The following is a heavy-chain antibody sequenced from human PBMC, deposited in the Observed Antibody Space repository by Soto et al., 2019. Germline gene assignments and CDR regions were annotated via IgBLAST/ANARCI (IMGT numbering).Heavy chain of an antibody. Sequence: LRLSCAASGFTFSSYSMNWVRQAPGKGLEWVSSISSSSSYIYYADSVKGRFTISRDNAKNSLYLQMNSLRAEDTAVYYCARVDKASYYYYGMDVWGQGTTVTVSS. CDR3: ARVDKASYYYYGMDV. J-gene: IGHJ6*02. CDR1: GFTFSSYS. V-gene: IGHV3-21*01. CDR2: ISSSSSYI.